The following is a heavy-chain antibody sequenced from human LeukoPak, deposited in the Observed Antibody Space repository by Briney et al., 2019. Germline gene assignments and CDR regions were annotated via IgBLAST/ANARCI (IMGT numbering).Heavy chain of an antibody. V-gene: IGHV4-39*01. CDR2: IYHSEST. CDR1: GCSISSRSYY. CDR3: ARHVNSNGSPSDY. D-gene: IGHD1-26*01. J-gene: IGHJ4*02. Sequence: SETLSLTCTVSGCSISSRSYYWGWIRQPPGKGLEWIGSIYHSESTYYNPSLKSRVTISADTSKNQFSLKLSSVTAADTAVYFCARHVNSNGSPSDYWGQGTLVTVSS.